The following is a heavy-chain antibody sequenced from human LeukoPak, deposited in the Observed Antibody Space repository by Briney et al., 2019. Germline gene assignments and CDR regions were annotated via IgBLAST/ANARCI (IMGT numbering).Heavy chain of an antibody. J-gene: IGHJ6*03. CDR3: ARGVREKNRGFLLYYYYYYMDV. D-gene: IGHD3-10*01. Sequence: KPSETLSLTCTVSGGSISSSSYYWSWIRQPPGKGLEWIGYIYYSGSTNYNPSLKSRGTISVDTSKNQFSLNLSSVTAADTAVYYCARGVREKNRGFLLYYYYYYMDVWGKGTTVAISS. CDR2: IYYSGST. V-gene: IGHV4-61*01. CDR1: GGSISSSSYY.